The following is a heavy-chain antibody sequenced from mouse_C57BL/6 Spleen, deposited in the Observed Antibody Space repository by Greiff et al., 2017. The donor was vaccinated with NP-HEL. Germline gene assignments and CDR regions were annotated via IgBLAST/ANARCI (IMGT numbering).Heavy chain of an antibody. J-gene: IGHJ3*01. CDR3: ASSGYINSFAY. CDR1: GYTFTGHW. V-gene: IGHV1-9*01. CDR2: ILSGSGST. D-gene: IGHD2-5*01. Sequence: VKLMESGAELMKTGASVKLSRKATGYTFTGHWIEWVKQRPGHGPEWIGEILSGSGSTNYNEKFKGKATFTAYTSSNTSYMQLISLTTEDSAIYYCASSGYINSFAYWGQGTLVTVSA.